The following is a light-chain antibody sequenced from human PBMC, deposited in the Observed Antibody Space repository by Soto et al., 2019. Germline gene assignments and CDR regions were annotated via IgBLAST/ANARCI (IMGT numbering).Light chain of an antibody. CDR3: QQSYSTPPT. Sequence: DIQMTQSPSTLSASDGDRVTITCRASQNIINFLNWYQQKPGKAPKLLIYAASSLQSGVPSRFSGSGSGTDFTLTISSLQPEDFATYYCQQSYSTPPTFGQGTKVDIK. CDR2: AAS. J-gene: IGKJ1*01. CDR1: QNIINF. V-gene: IGKV1-39*01.